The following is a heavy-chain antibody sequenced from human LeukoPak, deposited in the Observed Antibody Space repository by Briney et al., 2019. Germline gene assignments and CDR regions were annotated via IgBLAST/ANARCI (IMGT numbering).Heavy chain of an antibody. CDR1: GFTFSSYE. V-gene: IGHV3-48*03. CDR2: ISSSGSTI. D-gene: IGHD2-15*01. J-gene: IGHJ4*02. Sequence: GGSLRLSCAASGFTFSSYEMNWVRQAPGKWLEWVSYISSSGSTIYYADSVKGRFTIPRDNAKNSLYLQMNSLRAEDTAVYYCARAPLIVVVVAATHFDYWGQGTLVTVSS. CDR3: ARAPLIVVVVAATHFDY.